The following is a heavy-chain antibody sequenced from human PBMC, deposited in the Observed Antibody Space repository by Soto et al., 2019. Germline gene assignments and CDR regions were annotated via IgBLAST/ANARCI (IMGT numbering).Heavy chain of an antibody. Sequence: SETLSLTCTVSGGSISSYYWRCIRQPPWKGLDWIVYIYYSGITNYNPSLKSRVTISVDTAKNQFSLKLSSVTAADTAVYYCARLRDLQAHYNRFAPSGQRTLVNVSS. CDR2: IYYSGIT. V-gene: IGHV4-59*01. J-gene: IGHJ5*02. CDR1: GGSISSYY. D-gene: IGHD3-3*01. CDR3: ARLRDLQAHYNRFAP.